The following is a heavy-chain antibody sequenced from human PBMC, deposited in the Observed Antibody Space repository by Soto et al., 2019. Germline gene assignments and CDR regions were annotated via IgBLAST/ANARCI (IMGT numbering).Heavy chain of an antibody. D-gene: IGHD6-19*01. Sequence: QVQLVESGGDVVQPGESLRLSCVASGFTFRWFAMLWVRQAPGKGLEWVAAVSYEGTTKTYSYDVKGRFTISRDNSRNTVYLQLDNLRREDTAMYYCAKDDREAVAGAVHFYGMDVWGQGTSVTVSS. CDR1: GFTFRWFA. J-gene: IGHJ6*02. CDR2: VSYEGTTK. V-gene: IGHV3-30*18. CDR3: AKDDREAVAGAVHFYGMDV.